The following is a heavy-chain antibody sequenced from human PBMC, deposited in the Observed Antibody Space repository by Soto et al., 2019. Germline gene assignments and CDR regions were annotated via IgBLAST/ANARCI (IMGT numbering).Heavy chain of an antibody. V-gene: IGHV3-15*01. CDR3: TTNVGPSSLWVGS. CDR2: VKSKTDSETT. J-gene: IGHJ5*02. CDR1: GLTFSNAW. Sequence: EVQLVESGGGLVKPGGSLRLSCAASGLTFSNAWMSWVRQAPGKGLEWVGRVKSKTDSETTNYAAPVKGRFTISRDDSENTLYLQMKSLKTEDTAVYYCTTNVGPSSLWVGSWGQGTLVTVSS. D-gene: IGHD3-16*01.